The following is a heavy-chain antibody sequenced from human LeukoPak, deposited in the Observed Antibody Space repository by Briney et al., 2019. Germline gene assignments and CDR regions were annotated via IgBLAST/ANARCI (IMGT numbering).Heavy chain of an antibody. CDR2: INPSGGST. J-gene: IGHJ4*02. CDR1: GYTFTSYY. Sequence: ASVKVSCKASGYTFTSYYMHWVRQAPGQGLEWMGIINPSGGSTSYAQKFQGRVTMTRDTSTSTVYMELSSLRSEDTAVYYCATYRVAWELLATYLTFDYWGQGTLVTVSS. V-gene: IGHV1-46*01. CDR3: ATYRVAWELLATYLTFDY. D-gene: IGHD1-26*01.